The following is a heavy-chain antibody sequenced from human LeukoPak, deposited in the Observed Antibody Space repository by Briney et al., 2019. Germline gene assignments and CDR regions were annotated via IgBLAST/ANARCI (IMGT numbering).Heavy chain of an antibody. V-gene: IGHV1-24*01. CDR3: ATERYYYDSSGYWRFDY. CDR1: GYTLTELS. CDR2: FDPEDGET. Sequence: ASVKVSCKVSGYTLTELSMHWVRHAPGKGLEWMVGFDPEDGETIYAQKFQGRVTMTEDTSTDTAYMELSSLRSEDTAVYYCATERYYYDSSGYWRFDYWGQGTLVTVSS. D-gene: IGHD3-22*01. J-gene: IGHJ4*02.